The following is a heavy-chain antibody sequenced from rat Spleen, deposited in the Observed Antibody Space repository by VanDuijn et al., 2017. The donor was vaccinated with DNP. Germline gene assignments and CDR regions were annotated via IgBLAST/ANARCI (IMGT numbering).Heavy chain of an antibody. Sequence: QVQLKESGPGLVQPSETLSLTCTVSGFSLTSYSVSWVRQPSGKGPEWMGRMWYDGDTAYNSALKSRLSISRDTSKNQVFLKMNSLQTDDTGTYYWTRAIMYTTDYYYDHYFDYWGQGVMVTVSS. J-gene: IGHJ2*01. D-gene: IGHD1-6*01. CDR2: MWYDGDT. CDR3: TRAIMYTTDYYYDHYFDY. V-gene: IGHV2-63*01. CDR1: GFSLTSYS.